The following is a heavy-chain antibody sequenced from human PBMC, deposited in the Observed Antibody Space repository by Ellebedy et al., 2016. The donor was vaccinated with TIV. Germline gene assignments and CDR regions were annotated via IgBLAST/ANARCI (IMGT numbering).Heavy chain of an antibody. D-gene: IGHD3-10*01. V-gene: IGHV1-69*13. CDR1: GGTFSSYA. CDR2: IIPIFGTA. CDR3: ARSKYYYGSGSYCDY. Sequence: AASVKVSCKASGGTFSSYAISWVRQAPGQGLEWMGGIIPIFGTANYAQKFQGRVTITADESTSTAYMELSSLRSEDTAVYYCARSKYYYGSGSYCDYWGQGTLVTVSS. J-gene: IGHJ4*02.